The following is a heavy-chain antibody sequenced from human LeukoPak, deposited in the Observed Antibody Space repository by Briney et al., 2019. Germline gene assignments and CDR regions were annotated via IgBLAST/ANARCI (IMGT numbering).Heavy chain of an antibody. CDR3: ARSLGAYYYDSSGPEDAFDI. CDR1: GFTFDDYG. D-gene: IGHD3-22*01. Sequence: GGSLRLSCAASGFTFDDYGMSWVRQAPGKGLEWVSGINWNGCSTGYADSVKGRFTISRDNAKNSLYLQMNSLRAEDTALYYCARSLGAYYYDSSGPEDAFDIWGQGTMVTVSS. V-gene: IGHV3-20*04. CDR2: INWNGCST. J-gene: IGHJ3*02.